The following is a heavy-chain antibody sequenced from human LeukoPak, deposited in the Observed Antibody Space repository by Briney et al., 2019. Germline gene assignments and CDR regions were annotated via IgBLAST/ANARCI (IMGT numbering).Heavy chain of an antibody. CDR3: ARDPPVAGTS. Sequence: SETLSLTCSVSGRSVSSASCYWTWIRQPPGKGLEWIGYIYASGNTNYNPSLKSRVTISVDTSKNQFSLKLSSVTAADTAVYYCARDPPVAGTSWGQGTLVTVSS. D-gene: IGHD6-19*01. V-gene: IGHV4-61*01. CDR2: IYASGNT. J-gene: IGHJ4*02. CDR1: GRSVSSASCY.